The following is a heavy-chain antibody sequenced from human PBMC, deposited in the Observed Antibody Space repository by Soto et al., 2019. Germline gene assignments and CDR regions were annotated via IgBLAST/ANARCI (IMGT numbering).Heavy chain of an antibody. CDR3: AKEKIRGNHYYYGMDV. V-gene: IGHV3-23*01. CDR2: ISGSDGRT. CDR1: GFTFSSYA. D-gene: IGHD3-10*01. Sequence: GGSLRLSCAASGFTFSSYAMSWVRQAPGKGLEWVSAISGSDGRTYYADSVKGRFTISRDNSKDTLYLQMNSLRAEDTAVYYCAKEKIRGNHYYYGMDVWGQGTTVTVSS. J-gene: IGHJ6*02.